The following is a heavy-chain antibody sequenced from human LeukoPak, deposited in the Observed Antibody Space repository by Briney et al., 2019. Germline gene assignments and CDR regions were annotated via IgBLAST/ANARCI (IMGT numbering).Heavy chain of an antibody. CDR2: IYSGGST. CDR1: GFTVSSNY. Sequence: PGGSLRLSCAASGFTVSSNYMSWVRQAPGKGLEWVSIIYSGGSTFYADSVKGRFTISRDNSKNTLYLQMNSLRAEDTAVYYCAREGGDSSGPPDAFDIWGQGTMVTVSS. D-gene: IGHD3-22*01. CDR3: AREGGDSSGPPDAFDI. J-gene: IGHJ3*02. V-gene: IGHV3-53*05.